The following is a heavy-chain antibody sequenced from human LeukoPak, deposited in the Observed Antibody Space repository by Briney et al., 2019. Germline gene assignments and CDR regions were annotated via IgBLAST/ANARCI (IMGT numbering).Heavy chain of an antibody. CDR1: GFIFSNYA. CDR2: ISESGGET. J-gene: IGHJ4*02. Sequence: PGGSLRLSCATSGFIFSNYAMSWVRQAPGKGLEWVSAISESGGETYHADSVKGRFTISRDTSKSTLYLQLNSLRAEDTAIYYCAKGIDSIGYYPFDYWGQGTLVTVSS. V-gene: IGHV3-23*01. D-gene: IGHD3-22*01. CDR3: AKGIDSIGYYPFDY.